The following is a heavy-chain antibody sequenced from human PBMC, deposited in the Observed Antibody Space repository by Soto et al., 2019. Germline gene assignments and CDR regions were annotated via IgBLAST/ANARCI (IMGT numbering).Heavy chain of an antibody. Sequence: SVKVSCKASGGTFSSYAISWVRQAPGQGLEWMGGIIPIFGTANYAQKFQGRVTITADESTSTAHMELSSLRSEDTAVYYCARDGLSSSSPGRNWFDPWGQGTLVTVSS. CDR1: GGTFSSYA. J-gene: IGHJ5*02. D-gene: IGHD6-6*01. CDR2: IIPIFGTA. V-gene: IGHV1-69*13. CDR3: ARDGLSSSSPGRNWFDP.